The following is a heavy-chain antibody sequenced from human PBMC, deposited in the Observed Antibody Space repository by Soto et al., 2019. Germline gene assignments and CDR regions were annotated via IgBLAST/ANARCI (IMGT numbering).Heavy chain of an antibody. CDR1: GATLNTFINYG. D-gene: IGHD5-12*01. Sequence: QVQLVQSGAEVKKPGSSVRVSCKASGATLNTFINYGITWVRQAPGQGLEWMGGIIPVFGAANHAQKFQDRVTISANESTRTVNMELSSLTSEDTAVYYCARGAATKRIVLMYEALENWGQGTMVTVSS. J-gene: IGHJ3*02. V-gene: IGHV1-69*12. CDR2: IIPVFGAA. CDR3: ARGAATKRIVLMYEALEN.